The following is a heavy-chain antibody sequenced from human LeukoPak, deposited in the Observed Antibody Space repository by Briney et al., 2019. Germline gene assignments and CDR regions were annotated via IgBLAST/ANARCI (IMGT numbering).Heavy chain of an antibody. CDR1: GFTFSSYW. V-gene: IGHV3-74*01. J-gene: IGHJ3*01. CDR3: ARGAF. CDR2: IDSDGSDT. Sequence: PGGSLRLSCAASGFTFSSYWIHWVRQAPGKGLEWVSRIDSDGSDTIYADSVKGRFTTSRDNAKDTLYLQMNSLRAEDTAVYYCARGAFWGQGTMVTVSS.